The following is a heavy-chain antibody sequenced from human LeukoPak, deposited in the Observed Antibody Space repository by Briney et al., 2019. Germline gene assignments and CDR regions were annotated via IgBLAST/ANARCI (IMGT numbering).Heavy chain of an antibody. J-gene: IGHJ5*02. Sequence: PSETLSLTCTVSGGSISSSSYYWGWIRQPPGKGLEWIGSIYYSGSTYYNPSLKSRVTISVDTSKNQFSLKLSSVTAADTAVYYCARDLVVVVAATAYNWFDPWGQGTLVTVSS. CDR2: IYYSGST. V-gene: IGHV4-39*07. CDR3: ARDLVVVVAATAYNWFDP. CDR1: GGSISSSSYY. D-gene: IGHD2-15*01.